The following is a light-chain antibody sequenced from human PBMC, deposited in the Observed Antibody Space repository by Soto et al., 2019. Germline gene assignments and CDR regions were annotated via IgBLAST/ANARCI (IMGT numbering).Light chain of an antibody. J-gene: IGKJ4*01. V-gene: IGKV3-11*01. CDR2: GAS. CDR3: QQRSNGLT. CDR1: QSISSH. Sequence: EIVLTQSPATLSLSPGERATLSCRASQSISSHLAWYQQKRGQAPRLLIYGASNRATGIPARFSGSGSGTDFTLTISSLEPEDFAVYYCQQRSNGLTFGGGTKV.